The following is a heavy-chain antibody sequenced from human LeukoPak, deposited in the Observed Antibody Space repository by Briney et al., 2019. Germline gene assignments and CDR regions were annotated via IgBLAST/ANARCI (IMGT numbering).Heavy chain of an antibody. D-gene: IGHD3-22*01. CDR3: ARAYYYDSSGYAVFDY. J-gene: IGHJ4*02. CDR1: GGTFSSYA. CDR2: IIPILGIA. Sequence: GASVKVSCKASGGTFSSYAISWVRQAPGQGLEWMGRIIPILGIANHAQKFQGRVTITADKSTSTAYMELSSLRSEDTAVYYCARAYYYDSSGYAVFDYWGQGTLVTVSS. V-gene: IGHV1-69*04.